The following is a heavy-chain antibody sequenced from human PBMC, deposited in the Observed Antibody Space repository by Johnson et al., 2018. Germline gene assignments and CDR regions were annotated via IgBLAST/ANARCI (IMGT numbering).Heavy chain of an antibody. CDR2: INSDGNTT. Sequence: EVQLLESGGALVQPGGSLRLSCAASGFTFSNFWMHWVRQAPGQGLVWVSRINSDGNTTGYADSVKGRFTISRDHAKNTLYLQMNSRRAEDTAVYYCARGRYYAMDVWGQGTTVTVSS. V-gene: IGHV3-74*01. CDR3: ARGRYYAMDV. J-gene: IGHJ6*02. CDR1: GFTFSNFW.